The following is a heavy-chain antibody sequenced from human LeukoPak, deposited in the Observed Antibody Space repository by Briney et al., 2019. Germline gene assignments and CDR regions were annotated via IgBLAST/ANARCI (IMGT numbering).Heavy chain of an antibody. D-gene: IGHD3-10*01. V-gene: IGHV3-30*18. J-gene: IGHJ4*02. CDR2: ISYDGSNI. CDR1: GFTFSSYG. CDR3: VKDRPRYGPGSHYNGGGGFDY. Sequence: GGSLRLSCAASGFTFSSYGMHWVRQAPGKGLEWVADISYDGSNIFYADSVEGRFTISRDNSKNTLYLQMTSLRAEDTAMYYCVKDRPRYGPGSHYNGGGGFDYWGQGTLVTVSS.